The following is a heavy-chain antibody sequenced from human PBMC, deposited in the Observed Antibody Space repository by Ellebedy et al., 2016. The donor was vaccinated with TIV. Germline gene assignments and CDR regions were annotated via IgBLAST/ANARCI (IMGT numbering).Heavy chain of an antibody. J-gene: IGHJ4*02. CDR1: GYSFTSYW. D-gene: IGHD3-3*01. CDR2: IYPGDSDT. Sequence: GGSLRLSCKGSGYSFTSYWIGWVRQMPGKGLEWMGIIYPGDSDTRYSPSFQGQVTISADKSISTAYLQWSSLKASDTAMYYCARIYDFWSALDYWGQGTLVTVSS. V-gene: IGHV5-51*01. CDR3: ARIYDFWSALDY.